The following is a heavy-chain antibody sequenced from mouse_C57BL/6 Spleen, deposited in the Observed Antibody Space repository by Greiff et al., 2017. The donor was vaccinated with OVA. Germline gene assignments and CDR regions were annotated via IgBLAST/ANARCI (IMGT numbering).Heavy chain of an antibody. CDR3: AIYYATVGYFDY. D-gene: IGHD2-1*01. CDR1: GYSITSGYY. V-gene: IGHV3-6*01. CDR2: ISYDGSN. J-gene: IGHJ2*01. Sequence: EVQLVESGPGLVKPSQSLSLTCSVTGYSITSGYYWNWIRQFPGNKLEWMGYISYDGSNNYNPSLKNRISITRDTSKNQFFLKLNSVTTEDTATYDCAIYYATVGYFDYWGQGTTLTVSS.